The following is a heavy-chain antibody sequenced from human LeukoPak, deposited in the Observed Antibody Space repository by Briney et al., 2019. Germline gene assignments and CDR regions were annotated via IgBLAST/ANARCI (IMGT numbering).Heavy chain of an antibody. V-gene: IGHV7-4-1*02. CDR2: INTNTGNP. Sequence: GASVNVSCKASGYTFTSYAMNWVRQAPGQGLEWMGWINTNTGNPTYAQGFTGRFVFSLDTSVSTAYLQISSLKAEDTAVYYCASSKYSSHYYYFDYWGQGTLVTVSS. CDR1: GYTFTSYA. D-gene: IGHD2-21*01. J-gene: IGHJ4*02. CDR3: ASSKYSSHYYYFDY.